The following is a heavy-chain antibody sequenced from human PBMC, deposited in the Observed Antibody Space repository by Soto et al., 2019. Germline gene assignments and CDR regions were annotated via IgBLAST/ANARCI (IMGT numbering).Heavy chain of an antibody. CDR2: VYPGDSDT. Sequence: GESLKISCKGSGYSFTSYWIGWVRQMPGKGLEWMGIVYPGDSDTRYSPSFQGQVTISADKSISTAYLQWSSLKASDTAMYYCASLYDSRGGSFDYWGQGTLVTVSS. CDR1: GYSFTSYW. CDR3: ASLYDSRGGSFDY. V-gene: IGHV5-51*01. J-gene: IGHJ4*02. D-gene: IGHD3-22*01.